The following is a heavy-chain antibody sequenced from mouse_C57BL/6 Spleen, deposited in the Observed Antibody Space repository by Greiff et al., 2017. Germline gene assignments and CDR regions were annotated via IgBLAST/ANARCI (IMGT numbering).Heavy chain of an antibody. D-gene: IGHD1-1*01. CDR3: AINYYGRSSYWYCDV. CDR2: IDPSDSET. Sequence: QVQLQQPGAELVRPGSSVKLSCKASGYTFTSYWMHWVKQRPIQGLEWIGNIDPSDSETHYNQKFKDKATLTVDKSSSTAYMQLSSLTSEDSAVYYGAINYYGRSSYWYCDVWGTGTTVTVSS. V-gene: IGHV1-52*01. CDR1: GYTFTSYW. J-gene: IGHJ1*03.